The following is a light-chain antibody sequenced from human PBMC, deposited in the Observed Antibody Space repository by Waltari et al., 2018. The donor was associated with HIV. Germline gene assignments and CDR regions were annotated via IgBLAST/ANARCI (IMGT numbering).Light chain of an antibody. Sequence: DIVMTQSPDSLAVSLGERATINCKSSQSLLHRYNNKNYLAWYQQKPGKAAKLLLFAASRLDRGVPSRFSGSGSGTDYTLTISSLQPEDFATYYCQHYYGASPWTFGQGTRVEI. CDR3: QHYYGASPWT. V-gene: IGKV4-1*01. CDR1: QSLLHRYNNKNY. CDR2: AAS. J-gene: IGKJ1*01.